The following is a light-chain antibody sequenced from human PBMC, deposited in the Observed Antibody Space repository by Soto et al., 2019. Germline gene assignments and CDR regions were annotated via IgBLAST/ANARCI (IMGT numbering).Light chain of an antibody. J-gene: IGKJ1*01. Sequence: DIQMTQSPSSLSASVGDRVTITCRASQSISSYLNWYQQKPGKAPKLLIYAASSLQSGVPSRFSGSGSGTDFTLTISSLQPEDFAAYYCQQSYSTLRAFGVGTKVEIK. V-gene: IGKV1-39*01. CDR2: AAS. CDR1: QSISSY. CDR3: QQSYSTLRA.